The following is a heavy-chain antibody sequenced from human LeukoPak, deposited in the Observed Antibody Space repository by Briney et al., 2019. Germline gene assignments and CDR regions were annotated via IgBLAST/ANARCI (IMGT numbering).Heavy chain of an antibody. CDR3: ARVGGSYYYYYYYMDV. D-gene: IGHD1-26*01. Sequence: GGSLRLSCAASGFTFSDYYMSWIRQAPGKELEWVSYISSSGSTIYYADSVKGRFTISRDNAKNSLYLQMNSLRAEDTAVYYCARVGGSYYYYYYYMDVWGKGTTVTVSS. CDR2: ISSSGSTI. J-gene: IGHJ6*03. V-gene: IGHV3-11*04. CDR1: GFTFSDYY.